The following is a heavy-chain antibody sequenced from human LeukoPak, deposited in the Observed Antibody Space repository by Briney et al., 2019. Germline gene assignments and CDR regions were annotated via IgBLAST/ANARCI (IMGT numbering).Heavy chain of an antibody. D-gene: IGHD4-17*01. CDR1: GFTFNKYN. CDR3: ARVNGDLRYFDL. CDR2: ISGSGGST. V-gene: IGHV3-23*01. J-gene: IGHJ2*01. Sequence: GGSLRLSCAASGFTFNKYNMNWVRQAPGKGLEWVSTISGSGGSTYYADSVKGRFTISRDNAKNTLYLQMNSLRAEDTAVYYCARVNGDLRYFDLWGRGTLVTVSS.